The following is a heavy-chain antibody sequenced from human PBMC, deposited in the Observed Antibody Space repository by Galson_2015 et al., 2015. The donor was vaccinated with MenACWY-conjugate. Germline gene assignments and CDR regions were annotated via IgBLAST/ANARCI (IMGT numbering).Heavy chain of an antibody. CDR3: ARHVYRTPHSPMDD. J-gene: IGHJ4*02. Sequence: KVSCKASGGTFNNYAMSWVRQIPGQGLEWMGIIYPGDSDTRYRPSYQGQVTMSVDKSINTAYLQWSSLKASDTAVYYCARHVYRTPHSPMDDWGQGTLVTVSS. CDR2: IYPGDSDT. D-gene: IGHD1-14*01. CDR1: GGTFNNYA. V-gene: IGHV5-51*01.